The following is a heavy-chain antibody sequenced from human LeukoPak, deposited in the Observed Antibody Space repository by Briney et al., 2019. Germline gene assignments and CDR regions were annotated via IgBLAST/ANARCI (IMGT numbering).Heavy chain of an antibody. D-gene: IGHD3-10*01. Sequence: SGPTLVKPTQPLTLTCTFSGFSLSTSGVGVGWIRQPPGKTLEWLALIYWDDDNRYSPSLKSRLTITKDTSKNQVVLTMTNMDPVDTATYYCAHRPHYGSGSYRWFDPWGQGTLVTVSS. CDR3: AHRPHYGSGSYRWFDP. V-gene: IGHV2-5*02. J-gene: IGHJ5*02. CDR2: IYWDDDN. CDR1: GFSLSTSGVG.